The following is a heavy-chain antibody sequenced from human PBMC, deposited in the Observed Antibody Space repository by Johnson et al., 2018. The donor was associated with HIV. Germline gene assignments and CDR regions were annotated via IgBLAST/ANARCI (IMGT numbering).Heavy chain of an antibody. CDR3: SVDAFDI. CDR2: IKSKTDGGTT. V-gene: IGHV3-15*01. J-gene: IGHJ3*02. CDR1: GFTFNNFA. Sequence: VQLVESGGGVVQPGRSLRLSCAASGFTFNNFAMHWVRQAPGEGLEWVGRIKSKTDGGTTDYAADVKDRFTISRDDSKNTLYLQMNSLKTEDTAVYYCSVDAFDIWGQGTMVTVSS.